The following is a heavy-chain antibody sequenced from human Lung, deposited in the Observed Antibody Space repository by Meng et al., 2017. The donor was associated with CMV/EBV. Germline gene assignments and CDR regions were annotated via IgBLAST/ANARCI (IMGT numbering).Heavy chain of an antibody. Sequence: YYWGWIRQPPGKGLEWIGHIYYRGNTYSNPSLKSRLSMSIDTSTNQLSLMLSSVTAADTAVYYCARESTQAHVPRYFDWLPANAFNVWGRGTMVTVSS. CDR2: IYYRGNT. J-gene: IGHJ3*01. CDR1: YY. CDR3: ARESTQAHVPRYFDWLPANAFNV. D-gene: IGHD3-9*01. V-gene: IGHV4-31*02.